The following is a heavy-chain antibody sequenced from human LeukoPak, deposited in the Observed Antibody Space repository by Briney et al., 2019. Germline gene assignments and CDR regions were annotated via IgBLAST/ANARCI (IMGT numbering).Heavy chain of an antibody. CDR1: GYTFTSYY. V-gene: IGHV1-46*01. CDR2: INPSGGST. CDR3: ARGRLRVRGVTGIFDY. J-gene: IGHJ4*02. Sequence: GASVKVSCKASGYTFTSYYMHWVRQAPGQGLEWMGIINPSGGSTSYAQKFQGRATMTRDTSTSTVYMELSSLRSEDTAVYYCARGRLRVRGVTGIFDYWGQGTLVTVSS. D-gene: IGHD3-10*01.